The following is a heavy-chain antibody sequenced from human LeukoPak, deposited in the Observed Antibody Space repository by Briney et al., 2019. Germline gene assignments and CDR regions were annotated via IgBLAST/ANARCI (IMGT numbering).Heavy chain of an antibody. CDR3: ARDRAVAGTGGEFDY. V-gene: IGHV4-34*01. CDR1: GGSFSGYY. J-gene: IGHJ4*02. Sequence: KTSETLSLTCAVYGGSFSGYYWSWIRQPPGKGLEWIGEINHSGSTNYNPSLKSRVTISVDTSKNQFSLKLSSVTAADTAVYYCARDRAVAGTGGEFDYWGQGTLVTVSS. CDR2: INHSGST. D-gene: IGHD6-19*01.